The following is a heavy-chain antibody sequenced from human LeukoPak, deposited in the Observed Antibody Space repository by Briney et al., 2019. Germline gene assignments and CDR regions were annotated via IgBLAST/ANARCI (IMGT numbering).Heavy chain of an antibody. Sequence: SVKVSCKASGGTFSSYAISWVRQAPGQGLEWMGGIIPIFGTANYAQKFQGRVTITRDTSASTAYMELSSLRSEDTAVYYCARDRCSGGSCYSMFDPWGQGTLVTVSS. CDR2: IIPIFGTA. J-gene: IGHJ5*02. CDR1: GGTFSSYA. V-gene: IGHV1-69*05. D-gene: IGHD2-15*01. CDR3: ARDRCSGGSCYSMFDP.